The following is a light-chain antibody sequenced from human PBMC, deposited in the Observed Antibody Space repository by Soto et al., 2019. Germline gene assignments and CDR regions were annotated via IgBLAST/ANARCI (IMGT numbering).Light chain of an antibody. J-gene: IGKJ1*01. CDR1: QSISSL. CDR2: AAS. V-gene: IGKV1-39*01. CDR3: QQTYITPWA. Sequence: DLQMTQSPSSLSASVGDRVTITCRASQSISSLLNWYQQKPGKAPKLLIYAASSLQSRVPSRFSGSGSGTDFALTISSLQPEDFATYYCQQTYITPWAFGQGTKVEIK.